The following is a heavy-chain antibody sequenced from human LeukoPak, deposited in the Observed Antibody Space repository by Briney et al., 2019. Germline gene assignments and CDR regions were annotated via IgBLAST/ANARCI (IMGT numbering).Heavy chain of an antibody. CDR3: ARHFTIFGMEDAFDI. CDR2: IYYSGST. V-gene: IGHV4-39*01. D-gene: IGHD3-3*01. CDR1: GGSISSSSYY. J-gene: IGHJ3*02. Sequence: PSETLSLTCTVSGGSISSSSYYWGWIRQPPGKGLEWIGSIYYSGSTYYNPSLKSRVTISVDTSKNQFSLKLSSVTAADTAVYYCARHFTIFGMEDAFDIWGQGTMVTVSS.